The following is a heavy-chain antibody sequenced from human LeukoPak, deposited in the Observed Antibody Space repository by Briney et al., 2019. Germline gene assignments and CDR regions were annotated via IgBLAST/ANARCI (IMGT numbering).Heavy chain of an antibody. CDR2: IGTAGDT. Sequence: GGSLRLSCAASGFTFSSYDMHWVRQATGKGLEWVSAIGTAGDTYYPASVKGRFTIYRENAKNSLYLQMNSLRAGDTAVYYCARGKYFYDSSGYYDYWGQGTLVTVSS. V-gene: IGHV3-13*01. D-gene: IGHD3-22*01. J-gene: IGHJ4*02. CDR3: ARGKYFYDSSGYYDY. CDR1: GFTFSSYD.